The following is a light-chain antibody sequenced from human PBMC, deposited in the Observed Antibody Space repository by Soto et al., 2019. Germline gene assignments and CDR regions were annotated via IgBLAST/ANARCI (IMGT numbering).Light chain of an antibody. CDR3: LQYDKWPPRLT. Sequence: TQPPATVSVSAGEGATLSCRASQNVGSNLAWYQQRSGQAPRLLIYGASKRATGVPAKFSGSGSGTELTLTISSLQSEDFAVYYCLQYDKWPPRLTFGGGTKVEIK. J-gene: IGKJ4*01. CDR1: QNVGSN. V-gene: IGKV3-15*01. CDR2: GAS.